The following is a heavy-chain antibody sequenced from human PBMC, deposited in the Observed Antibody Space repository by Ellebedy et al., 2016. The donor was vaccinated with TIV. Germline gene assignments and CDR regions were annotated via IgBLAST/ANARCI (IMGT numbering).Heavy chain of an antibody. J-gene: IGHJ4*02. Sequence: AASVKVSCKASGYTFTSYAMHWVRQAPGQRLEWMGWINAGNGNTKYSQKFQGRVTITRDTSASTAYMELSSLRSEDTAVYYCARTRLTKANWGLVDYWGQGTLVTVSS. CDR1: GYTFTSYA. D-gene: IGHD7-27*01. CDR3: ARTRLTKANWGLVDY. V-gene: IGHV1-3*01. CDR2: INAGNGNT.